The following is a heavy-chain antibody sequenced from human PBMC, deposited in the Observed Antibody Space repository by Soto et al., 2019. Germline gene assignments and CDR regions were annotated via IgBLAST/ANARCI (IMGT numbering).Heavy chain of an antibody. CDR2: IYYSGST. V-gene: IGHV4-59*01. Sequence: SETLSLTCTVSGGSISSYYWSWIRQPPGKGLEWIGYIYYSGSTNYNPSLKSRVTISVDTSKNQFSLKLSSVTAADTAVYYCARDPGYSYGYVYYYYGMDVWGQGTTVTVSS. CDR1: GGSISSYY. J-gene: IGHJ6*02. D-gene: IGHD5-18*01. CDR3: ARDPGYSYGYVYYYYGMDV.